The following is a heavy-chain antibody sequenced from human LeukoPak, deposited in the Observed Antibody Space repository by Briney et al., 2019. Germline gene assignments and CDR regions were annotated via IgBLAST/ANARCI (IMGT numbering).Heavy chain of an antibody. Sequence: GASVKVSCKASGYTFTGYYMHWVRQAPGQGLEWMGWINPNSGGTNYAQKFQGRVTMTRDTSISTAYMELSRLRSDDTAVYYCSTERGSDLVLYYGMDVWGQGTTVTVSS. D-gene: IGHD3-10*01. CDR3: STERGSDLVLYYGMDV. J-gene: IGHJ6*02. CDR1: GYTFTGYY. CDR2: INPNSGGT. V-gene: IGHV1-2*02.